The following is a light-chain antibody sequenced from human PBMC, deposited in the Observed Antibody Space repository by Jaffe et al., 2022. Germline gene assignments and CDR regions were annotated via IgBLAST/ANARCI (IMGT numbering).Light chain of an antibody. J-gene: IGLJ2*01. CDR2: QDK. Sequence: SYELTQPPSVSVSPGQTASITCSGDNLGNNKYTSWYQQRPGQSPVLVIYQDKKRPSGIPERFSGSSSGNTATLTVSGTQAMDEADYYCQAWDSSSDVVFGGGTKLTVL. V-gene: IGLV3-1*01. CDR3: QAWDSSSDVV. CDR1: NLGNNKY.